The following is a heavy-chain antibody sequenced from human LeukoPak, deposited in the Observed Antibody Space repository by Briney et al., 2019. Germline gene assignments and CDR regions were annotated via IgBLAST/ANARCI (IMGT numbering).Heavy chain of an antibody. CDR2: ISGSGGST. J-gene: IGHJ5*02. V-gene: IGHV3-23*01. CDR3: AKSRGSDP. D-gene: IGHD3-10*01. CDR1: GFTFSSYA. Sequence: PGGSLRLACAASGFTFSSYAMSWVRQAPGEGLEWVSAISGSGGSTYYADSVKGRFTISRDNAKNTLYVQMNSLRAEDTAVYYCAKSRGSDPWGQGTLVTVSS.